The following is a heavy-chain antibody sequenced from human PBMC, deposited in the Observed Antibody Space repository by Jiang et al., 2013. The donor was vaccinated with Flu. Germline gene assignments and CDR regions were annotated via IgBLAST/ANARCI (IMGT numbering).Heavy chain of an antibody. D-gene: IGHD3-22*01. J-gene: IGHJ3*02. Sequence: KPTQTLTLTCTFSGFSLTTRGMCVSWIRQPPGKALEWLALIDWTDDKYYITSLRTRLTISKDSSKNXVVLTMTNMDPVDTATYYCARIYYYDRDAFDIWGQGTMVTVSS. CDR1: GFSLTTRGMC. V-gene: IGHV2-70*01. CDR3: ARIYYYDRDAFDI. CDR2: IDWTDDK.